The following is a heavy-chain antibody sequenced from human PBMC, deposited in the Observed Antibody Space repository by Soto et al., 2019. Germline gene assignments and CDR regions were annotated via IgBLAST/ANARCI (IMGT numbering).Heavy chain of an antibody. CDR2: IWYDGRNK. Sequence: GGSLRLSCVASEFAFNTYAIHWVRQAPGQGLEWVAVIWYDGRNKYYAESVKGRFTISRDNSENTGSLQMNSLRPDDTAIYHCARGGLQSFYYPPDFWGRGTLVTVSS. CDR3: ARGGLQSFYYPPDF. J-gene: IGHJ4*02. V-gene: IGHV3-33*01. D-gene: IGHD3-10*01. CDR1: EFAFNTYA.